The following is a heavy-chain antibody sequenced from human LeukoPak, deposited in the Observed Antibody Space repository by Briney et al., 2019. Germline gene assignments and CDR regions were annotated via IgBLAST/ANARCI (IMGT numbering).Heavy chain of an antibody. D-gene: IGHD5-18*01. CDR3: ARDVGYSYGYVY. CDR2: IYYSGST. Sequence: GSLRLSCAASGFTFSDYYMSWIRQPPGKGLEWIGSIYYSGSTYYNPSLKSRVTISVDTSKNQFSLKLSSVTAADTAVYYCARDVGYSYGYVYWGQGTLVTVSS. J-gene: IGHJ4*02. CDR1: GFTFSDYY. V-gene: IGHV4-38-2*02.